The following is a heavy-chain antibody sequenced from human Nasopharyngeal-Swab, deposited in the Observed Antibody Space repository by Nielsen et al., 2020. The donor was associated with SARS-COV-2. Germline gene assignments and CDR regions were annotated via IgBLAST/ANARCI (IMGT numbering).Heavy chain of an antibody. D-gene: IGHD5-24*01. J-gene: IGHJ3*02. CDR3: ATSINYNQDAFDI. V-gene: IGHV4-59*01. CDR2: IYYAGST. CDR1: GGSISFSY. Sequence: SETLSLTCTVSGGSISFSYWSWIRQPPGKGLEWIGYIYYAGSTSYNPSLKSRVSISADTSENQLSLTLSSVTAVDTAVYYCATSINYNQDAFDIWGVGTMVTVSS.